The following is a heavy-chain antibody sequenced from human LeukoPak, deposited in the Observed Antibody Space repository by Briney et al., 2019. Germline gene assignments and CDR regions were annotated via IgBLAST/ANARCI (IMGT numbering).Heavy chain of an antibody. CDR1: VGSISSYY. Sequence: KPTETLSLTCTVSVGSISSYYWSWIRQPPGKGLEWIGDIYYSGSTNYNPSLKSRVTISVDTSKNQFSLRLSSVTAADTAVYYSARLASGSYGPLTPFDYWGQGTLVSLST. D-gene: IGHD1-26*01. V-gene: IGHV4-59*08. J-gene: IGHJ4*02. CDR3: ARLASGSYGPLTPFDY. CDR2: IYYSGST.